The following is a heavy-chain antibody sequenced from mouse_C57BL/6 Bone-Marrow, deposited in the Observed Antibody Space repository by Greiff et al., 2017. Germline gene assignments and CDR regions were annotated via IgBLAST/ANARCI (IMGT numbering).Heavy chain of an antibody. CDR1: GYTFTDYY. Sequence: VQLQQSGAELVRPGASVKLSCKASGYTFTDYYINWVKQRPGQGLEWIARIYPGSGNTYYNEKFKGKATLTAEKSSSTAYMQLSSLTSEDSAVYFCARRGSSRYYYAMDYWGQGTSVTVSS. CDR3: ARRGSSRYYYAMDY. J-gene: IGHJ4*01. V-gene: IGHV1-76*01. D-gene: IGHD1-1*01. CDR2: IYPGSGNT.